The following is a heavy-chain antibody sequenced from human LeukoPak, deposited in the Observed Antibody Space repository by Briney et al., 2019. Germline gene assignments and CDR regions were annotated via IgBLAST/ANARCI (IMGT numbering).Heavy chain of an antibody. CDR3: ARDMGYYDSSGSFSLDI. D-gene: IGHD3-22*01. Sequence: ASVKVSCKASGGTFSSYAISWVRQAPGQGLEWMGRIIPIFGTANYAQKFQGRVTITTDESTSTAYMELSSLRSEDTAVYYCARDMGYYDSSGSFSLDIWGQGTMVTVPS. CDR1: GGTFSSYA. CDR2: IIPIFGTA. J-gene: IGHJ3*02. V-gene: IGHV1-69*05.